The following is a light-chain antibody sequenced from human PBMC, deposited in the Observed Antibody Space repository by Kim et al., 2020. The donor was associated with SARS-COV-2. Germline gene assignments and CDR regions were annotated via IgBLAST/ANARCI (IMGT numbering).Light chain of an antibody. CDR2: LNSDGSH. Sequence: QLVLTQSPSASASLGASVKLTCTLSSGHSTYAIAWHQQQPEKGPRYLMKLNSDGSHNKGDGIPDRFSGSSSGAERYLIISSLQSEDAADYYCQTWGTGIRVFGGGTQLTVL. V-gene: IGLV4-69*01. J-gene: IGLJ2*01. CDR3: QTWGTGIRV. CDR1: SGHSTYA.